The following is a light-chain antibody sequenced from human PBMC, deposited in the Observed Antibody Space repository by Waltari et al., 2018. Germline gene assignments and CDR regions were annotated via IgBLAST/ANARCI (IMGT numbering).Light chain of an antibody. V-gene: IGLV2-23*02. J-gene: IGLJ3*02. Sequence: QSALTQPASVSGSPGQSITISCTGASSDVGRYHLVFWFQQHPGKAPQLMIYEVTKRPSGVSXLXAGXKSGNTASLTXXGLQAEDXAXYFCCXXXGXSTWVFGAGXKL. CDR3: CXXXGXSTWV. CDR1: SSDVGRYHL. CDR2: EVT.